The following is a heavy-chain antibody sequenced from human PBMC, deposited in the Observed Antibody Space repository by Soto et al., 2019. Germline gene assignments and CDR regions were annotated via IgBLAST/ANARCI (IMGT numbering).Heavy chain of an antibody. CDR1: GFTFDDYA. Sequence: EVQLVESGGGLVQPGRSLRLSCAASGFTFDDYAMHWVRQAPGKGLEWVSGISWNSGSIGYADSVKGRFTISRDNAKNSLYLQMNSLRAEDTALYYCAKDRYYDSSGYLHFDYWGQGTLVTVSS. D-gene: IGHD3-22*01. J-gene: IGHJ4*02. CDR3: AKDRYYDSSGYLHFDY. V-gene: IGHV3-9*01. CDR2: ISWNSGSI.